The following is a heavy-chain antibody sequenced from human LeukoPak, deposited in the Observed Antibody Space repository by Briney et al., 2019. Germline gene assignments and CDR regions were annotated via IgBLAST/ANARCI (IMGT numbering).Heavy chain of an antibody. V-gene: IGHV4-34*01. CDR2: INHSGST. CDR3: ARGWPENAFDI. J-gene: IGHJ3*02. Sequence: SETLSLTCAVYGGSFSGYYWSWIRQPPGKGLEWIGEINHSGSTNYNPSLKSRVTISVDRSKNQFSLKLSSVTAADTAVYYCARGWPENAFDIWGQGTMVTVSS. CDR1: GGSFSGYY.